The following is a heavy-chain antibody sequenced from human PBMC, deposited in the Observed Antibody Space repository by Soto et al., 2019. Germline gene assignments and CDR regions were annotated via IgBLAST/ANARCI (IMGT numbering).Heavy chain of an antibody. V-gene: IGHV4-34*01. CDR1: GGSFSGYY. D-gene: IGHD3-10*01. CDR3: ARRPGYYGSGDDPPYYYYYGMDV. J-gene: IGHJ6*02. CDR2: INHSGST. Sequence: SQTLSLTCAVEGGSFSGYYWSWIRQPPGKGLEWIGEINHSGSTNYNPSLKSRVTISADKSISTAYLQWSSLKASDTAMYYCARRPGYYGSGDDPPYYYYYGMDVWGQGTTVTVSS.